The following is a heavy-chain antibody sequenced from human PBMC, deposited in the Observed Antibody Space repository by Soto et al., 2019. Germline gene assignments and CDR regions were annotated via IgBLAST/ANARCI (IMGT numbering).Heavy chain of an antibody. J-gene: IGHJ4*02. CDR1: GFTFDDYA. V-gene: IGHV3-9*01. D-gene: IGHD4-17*01. CDR3: AKGPYGDYVGFDY. CDR2: ISWNSGSI. Sequence: EVQLVESGGSLVQPGRSLRLSCAASGFTFDDYAMHWVRQAPGKGLEWVSGISWNSGSIGYADSVKGRFTISRDNAKNSLYLQMNSLRAEDTALYYCAKGPYGDYVGFDYWGQGTLVTVSS.